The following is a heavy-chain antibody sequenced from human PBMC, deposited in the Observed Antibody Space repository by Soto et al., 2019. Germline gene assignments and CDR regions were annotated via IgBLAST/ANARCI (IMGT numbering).Heavy chain of an antibody. CDR3: ARDQGPAAIPKPYYYYYGMDV. V-gene: IGHV3-11*01. Sequence: GGSLRLSCAASGFTFSDYYMSWIRQAPGKGLEWVSYISSSGSTIYYADSVKGRFTISRDNAKNSLYLQMNSLRAEDTAVYYCARDQGPAAIPKPYYYYYGMDVWGQGTTVTVSS. D-gene: IGHD2-2*02. CDR1: GFTFSDYY. J-gene: IGHJ6*02. CDR2: ISSSGSTI.